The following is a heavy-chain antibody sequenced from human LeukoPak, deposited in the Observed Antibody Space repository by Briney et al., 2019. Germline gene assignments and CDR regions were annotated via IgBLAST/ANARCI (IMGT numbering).Heavy chain of an antibody. CDR2: ITTSSSAM. CDR1: GFAFSSQA. CDR3: VRDYNYALDY. V-gene: IGHV3-48*02. J-gene: IGHJ4*02. D-gene: IGHD1-1*01. Sequence: GGSLRLSCAASGFAFSSQAMGWVRQAPGKGLEWVSYITTSSSAMYYADSVRGRFTISRDNAKNSLYLQMNSLRDEDTAVYYCVRDYNYALDYWGQGTLVTVSS.